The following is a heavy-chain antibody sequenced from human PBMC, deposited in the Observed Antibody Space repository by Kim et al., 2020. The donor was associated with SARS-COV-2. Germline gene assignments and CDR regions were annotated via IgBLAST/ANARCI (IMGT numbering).Heavy chain of an antibody. CDR1: GFTFSRSD. D-gene: IGHD6-13*01. Sequence: GGSLRLSCAASGFTFSRSDMHWVRQTTGRGLEWVSAIGSRGDTYYSASVKGRFTISRENAKNSLYLQMNSLGAGDTAVYYCVREGSSSNWNNWYLELWGRGTLVSVSS. V-gene: IGHV3-13*01. J-gene: IGHJ2*01. CDR3: VREGSSSNWNNWYLEL. CDR2: IGSRGDT.